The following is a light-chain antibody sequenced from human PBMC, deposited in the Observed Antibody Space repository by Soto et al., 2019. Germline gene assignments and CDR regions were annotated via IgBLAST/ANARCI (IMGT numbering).Light chain of an antibody. CDR3: QQLRMYPST. J-gene: IGKJ4*01. Sequence: IQMTQSPSSLSASVGDRVIITCRASQGIHTALAWYQQKPGNAPMLLIYDASTVEAGVPSRFSGSGSGTDFALTITSLQAEDFATYYCQQLRMYPSTFGGGTKVDIK. V-gene: IGKV1-13*02. CDR2: DAS. CDR1: QGIHTA.